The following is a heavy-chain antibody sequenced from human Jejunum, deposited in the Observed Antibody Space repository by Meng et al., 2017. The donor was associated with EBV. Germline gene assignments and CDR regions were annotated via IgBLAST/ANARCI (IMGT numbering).Heavy chain of an antibody. J-gene: IGHJ4*02. V-gene: IGHV3-30-3*01. CDR1: GFTFRGHA. CDR2: ISNECNNK. CDR3: TREWGADY. Sequence: LQWREPGGGGAQPARSLRLSCSASGFTFRGHAMQWFRQAPGNGVKWVALISNECNNKYYADSVKGRFTISRDNSKNTLYLQMNSLRVDDTALYYCTREWGADYWGQGTLVTVSS. D-gene: IGHD3-16*01.